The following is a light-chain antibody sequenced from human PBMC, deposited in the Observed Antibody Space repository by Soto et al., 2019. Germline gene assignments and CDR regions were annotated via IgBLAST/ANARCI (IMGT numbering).Light chain of an antibody. V-gene: IGLV1-40*01. CDR1: NSNIGAGYD. CDR2: GNS. J-gene: IGLJ3*02. CDR3: QSYDSSLSGWV. Sequence: QSVLTQPPSVSGAPGQRVTISCTGYNSNIGAGYDVHWYQQLPGTAPKLLIYGNSNRPSGVPDRFSASKSGTSASLAITGLQGGDEADYYCQSYDSSLSGWVFGGGTKLTVL.